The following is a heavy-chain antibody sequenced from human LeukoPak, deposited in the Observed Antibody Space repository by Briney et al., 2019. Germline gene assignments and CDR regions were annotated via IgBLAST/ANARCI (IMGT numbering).Heavy chain of an antibody. V-gene: IGHV4-39*07. Sequence: SETLSLTCTVSGGSVSSSSYYWGWIRQPPGEGLEWIGSIYYSGSPYYKSSLKSRVTISLDRPKNQFSLKLSSVTAADTAVYYCARSDYYPSAEYFQHWGQGTLVTVSS. CDR3: ARSDYYPSAEYFQH. CDR2: IYYSGSP. J-gene: IGHJ1*01. D-gene: IGHD3-10*01. CDR1: GGSVSSSSYY.